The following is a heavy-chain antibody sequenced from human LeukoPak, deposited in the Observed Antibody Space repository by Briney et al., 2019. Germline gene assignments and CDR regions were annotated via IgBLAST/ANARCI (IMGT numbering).Heavy chain of an antibody. D-gene: IGHD2-2*01. CDR1: GGSISSYY. V-gene: IGHV4-59*01. Sequence: SETLSLTCTVSGGSISSYYWSWIRQPPGKGLEWIGYIYYSGSTNYNPSLKSRVTISVDTSKNQFSLKLSSVTAADTAVYYCARDSYQRDAFDIWGQGTMVTVSS. CDR2: IYYSGST. J-gene: IGHJ3*02. CDR3: ARDSYQRDAFDI.